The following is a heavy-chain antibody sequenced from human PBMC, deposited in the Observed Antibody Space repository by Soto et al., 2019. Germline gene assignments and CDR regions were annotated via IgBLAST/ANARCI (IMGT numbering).Heavy chain of an antibody. J-gene: IGHJ4*02. Sequence: TSVKVSCTASGVTITYRYLHWVRKAPGQGIAWPGLINPNMGDTNYAQKFQVRVTRTRDTSFTTAFMELSGLRSDDTAVDDCARLDRNSFDYLDQGTLVTVSS. D-gene: IGHD1-1*01. CDR3: ARLDRNSFDY. CDR1: GVTITYRY. V-gene: IGHV1-2*02. CDR2: INPNMGDT.